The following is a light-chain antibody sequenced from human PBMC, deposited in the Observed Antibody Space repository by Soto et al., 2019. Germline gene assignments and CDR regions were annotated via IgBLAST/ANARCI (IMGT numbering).Light chain of an antibody. CDR1: SSNIGTYNY. V-gene: IGLV2-14*03. J-gene: IGLJ2*01. CDR3: SSYSRSRSCYV. CDR2: DDS. Sequence: QSALTQPASVSGSPGQSITISCTGSSSNIGTYNYVSWYQHPPGTAPKLMIYDDSDRPSGVSNRFSGSKSGNSASLAISGLQAEDEADYYCSSYSRSRSCYVFGGGTKVTVL.